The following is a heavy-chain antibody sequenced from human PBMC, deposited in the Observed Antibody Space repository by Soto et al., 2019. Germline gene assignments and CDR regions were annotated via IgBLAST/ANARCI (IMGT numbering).Heavy chain of an antibody. CDR1: GFTFSSYC. D-gene: IGHD3-10*01. CDR3: AGESWFGWFGY. V-gene: IGHV3-7*03. Sequence: EVQLVESGGGLVQPGGSLRLSCAASGFTFSSYCMSWVRQAPGKGLEWVANIKQDGSEKYYVDSVMGRFTISGYNANNSMYLQMNSLSAEDTAVCYCAGESWFGWFGYWGQGTLVTVSS. CDR2: IKQDGSEK. J-gene: IGHJ4*02.